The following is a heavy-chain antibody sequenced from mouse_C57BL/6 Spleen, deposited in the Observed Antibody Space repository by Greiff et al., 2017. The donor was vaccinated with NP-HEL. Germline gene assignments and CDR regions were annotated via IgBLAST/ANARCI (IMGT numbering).Heavy chain of an antibody. CDR2: VDPSDSYT. Sequence: QVQLQQPGAELVMPGASVKLSCKASGYTFTSYWMHWVKQRPGQGLEWIGEVDPSDSYTNYNQKFKGKSTLTVDKSSSTAYMQLSSLTSEDSAVYYCVLLRQYAMDYWGQGTSVTVSS. CDR3: VLLRQYAMDY. V-gene: IGHV1-69*01. CDR1: GYTFTSYW. J-gene: IGHJ4*01. D-gene: IGHD1-2*01.